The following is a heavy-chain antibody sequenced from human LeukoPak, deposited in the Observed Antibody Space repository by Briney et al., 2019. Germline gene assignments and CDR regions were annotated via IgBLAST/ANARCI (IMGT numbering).Heavy chain of an antibody. CDR1: GFTFSSYY. J-gene: IGHJ3*02. CDR3: AREKDYYYAFDI. Sequence: GGSLRLSCAASGFTFSSYYMNWVRQAPGKGLEWVSSISSGSTYIYYADSVKGRFTISRDNAKNSLYLQMNSLRAEDTAVYYCAREKDYYYAFDIWGQGTMVTVSS. D-gene: IGHD3-10*01. V-gene: IGHV3-21*04. CDR2: ISSGSTYI.